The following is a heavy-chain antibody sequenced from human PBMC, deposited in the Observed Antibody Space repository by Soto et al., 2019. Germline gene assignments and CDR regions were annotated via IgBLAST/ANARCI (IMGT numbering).Heavy chain of an antibody. CDR3: ARADSHMITFGGVIVL. CDR1: GYTFTSYD. V-gene: IGHV1-8*01. Sequence: ASVKVSCKASGYTFTSYDINWVRQATGQGLEWMGWMNPNSGNTGYAQKFQGRVTMTRNTSISTAYMELSSLRSEDTAVYYCARADSHMITFGGVIVLWGQGTLVTVSS. J-gene: IGHJ4*02. D-gene: IGHD3-16*02. CDR2: MNPNSGNT.